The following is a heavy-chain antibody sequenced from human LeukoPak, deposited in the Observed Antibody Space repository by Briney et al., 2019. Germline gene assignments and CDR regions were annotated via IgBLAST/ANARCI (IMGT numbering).Heavy chain of an antibody. J-gene: IGHJ4*02. CDR2: LNPNSGGT. Sequence: ASVKVSCKASGYTFTGYYMHWVRQAPGQGLEWMGWLNPNSGGTNYAQKFQGRVTMTRDTSISTAYMELSRLRSDDTAVYYCARQESYDSSGYYSDFDYWGQGTLVTVSS. CDR3: ARQESYDSSGYYSDFDY. CDR1: GYTFTGYY. V-gene: IGHV1-2*02. D-gene: IGHD3-22*01.